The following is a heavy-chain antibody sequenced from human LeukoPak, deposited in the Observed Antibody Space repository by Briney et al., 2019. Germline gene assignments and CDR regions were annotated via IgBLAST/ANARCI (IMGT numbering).Heavy chain of an antibody. V-gene: IGHV1-46*01. CDR2: INPSGGST. CDR3: ARSLIPDTAMSPGNY. D-gene: IGHD5-18*01. J-gene: IGHJ4*02. Sequence: GAAVKVSCKASGYTFTDYYIHWVRQAPGQGLEWMGIINPSGGSTSYAQKFQGRVTMTRDMSTSTVYMELSSLRSEDTAVYYCARSLIPDTAMSPGNYWGQGTLVTVSS. CDR1: GYTFTDYY.